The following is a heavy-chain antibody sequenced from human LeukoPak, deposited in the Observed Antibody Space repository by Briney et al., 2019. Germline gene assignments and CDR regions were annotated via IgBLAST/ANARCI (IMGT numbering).Heavy chain of an antibody. J-gene: IGHJ4*02. CDR2: IRSGGNTI. CDR3: ARGAARNYFDY. D-gene: IGHD1-14*01. CDR1: GVTFSSYN. Sequence: GGSLRLSCAASGVTFSSYNMNWVRQAPGKGLEWISHIRSGGNTIYYASSVKGRFTISRDNAKNSLYLEMKSLRAEDTAVYFCARGAARNYFDYWGQGTLVTVSS. V-gene: IGHV3-48*01.